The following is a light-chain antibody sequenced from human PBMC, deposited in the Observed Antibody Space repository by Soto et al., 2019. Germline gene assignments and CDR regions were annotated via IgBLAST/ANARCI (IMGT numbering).Light chain of an antibody. CDR1: LFIADS. V-gene: IGKV3-11*01. CDR2: EAS. Sequence: EIVLTQSPATLSLSPGEGATLSCRASLFIADSLAWYQHRPGQAPRLLIHEASDRATDIPGRFRGYRSGTDFTVTISSLEPEDFAVCYCQHHSNEPPITLGQATRLEIK. CDR3: QHHSNEPPIT. J-gene: IGKJ5*01.